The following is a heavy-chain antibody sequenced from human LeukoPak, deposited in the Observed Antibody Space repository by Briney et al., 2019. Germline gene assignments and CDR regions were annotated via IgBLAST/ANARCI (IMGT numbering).Heavy chain of an antibody. D-gene: IGHD3-3*01. V-gene: IGHV3-23*01. CDR3: AKPPPYYDFWSAYAFDI. J-gene: IGHJ3*02. Sequence: GDSLRLSCAASGFTFSSYAMSWVRQAPGKGLEWVSAISGSGGSTYYADSVKGRFTISRDNSKNTLYLQMNSLRAEDTAVYYCAKPPPYYDFWSAYAFDIWGQGTMVTVSS. CDR2: ISGSGGST. CDR1: GFTFSSYA.